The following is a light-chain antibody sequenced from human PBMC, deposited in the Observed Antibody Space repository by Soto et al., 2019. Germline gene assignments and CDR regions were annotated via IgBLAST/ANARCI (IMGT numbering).Light chain of an antibody. CDR1: QSLSSNY. J-gene: IGKJ1*01. V-gene: IGKV3-20*01. Sequence: EILLTQSPGTLSLSAGERATLSCRASQSLSSNYLAWYQQRPGQAPRLLICGASTRATGIPDRFSGSGSGTDFTLTIRRLEPEDFAMYYCQQSADSWTFGQGTQVEVK. CDR2: GAS. CDR3: QQSADSWT.